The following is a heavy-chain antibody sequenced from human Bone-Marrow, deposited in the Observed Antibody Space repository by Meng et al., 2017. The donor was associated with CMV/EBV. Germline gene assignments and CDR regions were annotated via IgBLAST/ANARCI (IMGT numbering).Heavy chain of an antibody. V-gene: IGHV3-7*04. J-gene: IGHJ4*02. CDR2: IKQDGSEK. Sequence: GGSLRLSCAASGFIFSDHYMDWVRQAPGKGLEWVANIKQDGSEKYYVDSVKGRFTISRDNAKNSLYLQMNSLRAEDTAVYYCARGYCSSTSCYHYYFDYWGQGTLVTVSS. CDR1: GFIFSDHY. CDR3: ARGYCSSTSCYHYYFDY. D-gene: IGHD2-2*01.